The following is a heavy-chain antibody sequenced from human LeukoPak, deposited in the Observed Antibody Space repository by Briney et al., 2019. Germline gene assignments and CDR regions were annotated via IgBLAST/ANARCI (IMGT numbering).Heavy chain of an antibody. V-gene: IGHV3-64*02. CDR3: ARLAVAGTFSWYDP. J-gene: IGHJ5*02. Sequence: PGGSLRLSCAASEFTFSSYSMHWLRQAPGKGLEYVASISNSGGSTYYADSVKGRFTVSRDNSKNTLYLQMGSLRGEDMAMYYCARLAVAGTFSWYDPWGQGTLVTVSS. D-gene: IGHD6-19*01. CDR2: ISNSGGST. CDR1: EFTFSSYS.